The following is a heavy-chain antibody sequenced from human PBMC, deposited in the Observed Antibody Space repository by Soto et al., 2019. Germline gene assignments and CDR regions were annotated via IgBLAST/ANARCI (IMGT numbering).Heavy chain of an antibody. Sequence: GGSLRLSCAASGFTFSDYYMSWIRQAPGKGLEWVSSISGSGSSTYYADSVKGRFTISRDNSKNTLYLQMNSLRAEDTAVYYCARDGDTAMVSDYYYGMDVWGQGTTVTVSS. J-gene: IGHJ6*02. CDR1: GFTFSDYY. CDR3: ARDGDTAMVSDYYYGMDV. CDR2: ISGSGSST. D-gene: IGHD5-18*01. V-gene: IGHV3-11*04.